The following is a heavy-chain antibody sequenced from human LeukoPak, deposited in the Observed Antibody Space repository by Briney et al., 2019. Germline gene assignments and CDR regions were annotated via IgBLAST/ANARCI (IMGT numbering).Heavy chain of an antibody. V-gene: IGHV3-73*01. CDR1: GFIFSGSA. J-gene: IGHJ4*02. Sequence: GGSLRLSCAASGFIFSGSAVHWVRQASGNGLEWVGRMRSKANGYATAYAESVKGRFTISRDDSKNTAYLQMSSLKHGDTAVYYCIRLWRSSSRPTAYWGQGTLVTVSS. D-gene: IGHD6-6*01. CDR3: IRLWRSSSRPTAY. CDR2: MRSKANGYAT.